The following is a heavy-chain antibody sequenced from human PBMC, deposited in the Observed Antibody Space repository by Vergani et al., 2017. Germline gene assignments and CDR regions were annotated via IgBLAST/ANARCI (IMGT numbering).Heavy chain of an antibody. CDR2: ISYDGSNK. V-gene: IGHV3-30*18. D-gene: IGHD3-3*01. J-gene: IGHJ4*02. Sequence: VQLLESGGGLVKPGGSLRLSCAASGFTFSSYSMNWVRQAPGKGLEWVAVISYDGSNKYYADSVKGRFTISRDNSKNTLYLQMNSLRAEDTALYYCAKDDELRFLGSVGFDYWGQGTLVTVSS. CDR3: AKDDELRFLGSVGFDY. CDR1: GFTFSSYS.